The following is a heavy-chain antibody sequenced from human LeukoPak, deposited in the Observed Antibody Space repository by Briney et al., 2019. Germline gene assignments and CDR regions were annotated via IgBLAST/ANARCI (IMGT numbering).Heavy chain of an antibody. D-gene: IGHD2/OR15-2a*01. Sequence: ASETLSLTCTVSGGSISNYYWAWIRQPPGKGLEWTGKEVEWIGSIYKSGNTNNNPSLKSRVTISVDTSKNQLSLKLNSVTAADTAVYYCARRGGDLWWFDRWGQGTLVTVSS. J-gene: IGHJ5*02. CDR1: GGSISNYY. CDR2: IYKSGNT. CDR3: ARRGGDLWWFDR. V-gene: IGHV4-59*01.